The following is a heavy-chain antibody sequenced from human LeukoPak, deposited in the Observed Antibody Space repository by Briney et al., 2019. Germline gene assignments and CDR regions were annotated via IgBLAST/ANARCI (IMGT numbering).Heavy chain of an antibody. CDR1: GFSVSSNF. Sequence: GGSLRLSCAASGFSVSSNFMSWVRQAPGKGLEWVSVIYSGGTKYYADSVKGRFTISRDNSKNTLSPQMNNLRAEDTAVYYCARDGYGNNYMDVWGKGTTVTVSS. J-gene: IGHJ6*03. CDR2: IYSGGTK. CDR3: ARDGYGNNYMDV. D-gene: IGHD5-12*01. V-gene: IGHV3-53*01.